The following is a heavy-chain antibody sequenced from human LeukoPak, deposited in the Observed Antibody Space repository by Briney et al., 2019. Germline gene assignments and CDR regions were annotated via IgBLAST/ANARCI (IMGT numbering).Heavy chain of an antibody. CDR1: GASISSYY. V-gene: IGHV4-59*01. D-gene: IGHD3-9*01. Sequence: PSETLSLTCTVSGASISSYYWSWIRQSPGKGLEWIGYIYYSGSTNYNPSLKSRVTISVDTSKNQFSLKLSSVTAADTAVYYCARDYYDILTGYYEGLNNWFDPWGQGTLVTVSS. J-gene: IGHJ5*02. CDR3: ARDYYDILTGYYEGLNNWFDP. CDR2: IYYSGST.